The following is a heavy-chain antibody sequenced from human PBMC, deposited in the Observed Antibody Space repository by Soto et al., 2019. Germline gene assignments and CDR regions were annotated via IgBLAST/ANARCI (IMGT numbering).Heavy chain of an antibody. D-gene: IGHD1-20*01. V-gene: IGHV4-59*01. Sequence: PSETLSLTCTVSGGSISSYYWSWIRQPPGKGLEWIGYIYYSGSTNYNPSLKSRVTISVDTSKNQFSLKLSSVTAADTAVYYCARESRLKYNWNYDDYWGQGTLVTVSS. CDR2: IYYSGST. CDR1: GGSISSYY. CDR3: ARESRLKYNWNYDDY. J-gene: IGHJ4*02.